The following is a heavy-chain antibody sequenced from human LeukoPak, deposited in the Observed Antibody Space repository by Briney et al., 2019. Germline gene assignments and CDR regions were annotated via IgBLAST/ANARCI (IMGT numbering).Heavy chain of an antibody. Sequence: ASVKVSCKASGYTFTSYYMHGVRQAPGQGLEWMGIINPSGGSTTYAQKFQGRVTMTRDTSTSTVYMELSSLRSDDTAVYYCARPYCGGNCFHFDYWGQGTLVTVSS. D-gene: IGHD2-21*02. J-gene: IGHJ4*02. CDR1: GYTFTSYY. V-gene: IGHV1-46*01. CDR2: INPSGGST. CDR3: ARPYCGGNCFHFDY.